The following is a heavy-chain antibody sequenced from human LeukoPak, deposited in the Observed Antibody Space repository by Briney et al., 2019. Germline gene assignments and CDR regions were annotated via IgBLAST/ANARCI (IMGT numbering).Heavy chain of an antibody. Sequence: SETLSLTCTVSGGSISSYYWSWIRQPPGKGLEWIGYIYYSGSTNYNPSLKSRVTMSVDTSKNQFSLKLSSVTAADTAVYYCARDPDSYYDSSGYYPGAFDIWGQGTMVTVSS. CDR1: GGSISSYY. CDR3: ARDPDSYYDSSGYYPGAFDI. CDR2: IYYSGST. J-gene: IGHJ3*02. D-gene: IGHD3-22*01. V-gene: IGHV4-59*12.